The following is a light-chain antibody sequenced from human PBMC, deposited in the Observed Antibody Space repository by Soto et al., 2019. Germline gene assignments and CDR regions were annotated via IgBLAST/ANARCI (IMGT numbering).Light chain of an antibody. Sequence: DIQMTQSPSSLSASVGDRVTITCQASQDITNYLNWYQQKPGKAPRLLLYDASSLETGVPSRFSGSGSGTDFTFTISSLQPEDIATYFCQQYDSLPITFGQGRRPEIK. CDR3: QQYDSLPIT. CDR1: QDITNY. V-gene: IGKV1-33*01. J-gene: IGKJ5*01. CDR2: DAS.